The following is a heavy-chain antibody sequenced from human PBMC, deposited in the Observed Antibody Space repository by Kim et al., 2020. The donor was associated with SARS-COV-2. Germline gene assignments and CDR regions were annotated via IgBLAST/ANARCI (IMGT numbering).Heavy chain of an antibody. V-gene: IGHV3-43*01. D-gene: IGHD3-9*01. CDR3: AKERDDILTVDSMDV. J-gene: IGHJ6*02. Sequence: DAVKDRFTLSRDNNKNSLYLKMNSLRPADTALYYCAKERDDILTVDSMDVWGQGTTVTVSS.